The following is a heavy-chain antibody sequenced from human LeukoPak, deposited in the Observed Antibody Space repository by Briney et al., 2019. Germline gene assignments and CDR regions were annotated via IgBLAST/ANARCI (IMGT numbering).Heavy chain of an antibody. CDR3: AKAKKYCSGGSCYYLDY. Sequence: GGSLRLSCAASGFTFSSYAMSWVRQAPGKGLEWVSAISGSGGSTYYADSVKGRFTISRDNSKNTLYLQMNSLRAEVTAVYYCAKAKKYCSGGSCYYLDYWGQGTLVTVSS. V-gene: IGHV3-23*01. J-gene: IGHJ4*02. CDR1: GFTFSSYA. CDR2: ISGSGGST. D-gene: IGHD2-15*01.